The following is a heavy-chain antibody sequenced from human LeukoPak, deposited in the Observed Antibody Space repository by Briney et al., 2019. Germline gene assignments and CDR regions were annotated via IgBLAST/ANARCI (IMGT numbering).Heavy chain of an antibody. D-gene: IGHD6-19*01. V-gene: IGHV4-34*01. CDR1: GGSFSGYY. J-gene: IGHJ5*02. CDR2: INHSGST. Sequence: PSETLSLTCAVYGGSFSGYYWSWIRQPPGKGLEWIGEINHSGSTNYNPSLKSRVTISVDTSKNQFSLKLSSVTAADTAVYYCARAAEAYSSGWYLDNWFDPWGQGTLVTVSS. CDR3: ARAAEAYSSGWYLDNWFDP.